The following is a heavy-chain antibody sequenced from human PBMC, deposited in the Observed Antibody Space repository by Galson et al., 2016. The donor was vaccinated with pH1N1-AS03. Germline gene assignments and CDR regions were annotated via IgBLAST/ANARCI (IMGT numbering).Heavy chain of an antibody. J-gene: IGHJ2*01. V-gene: IGHV3-11*01. CDR3: ARDLALAAGWYFDL. CDR1: GFDFSDYY. D-gene: IGHD6-13*01. CDR2: ISGRASEI. Sequence: SLRLSCAASGFDFSDYYISWIRQAPGKGLEWISYISGRASEIYYADSVKGRFTISRDNAKNSLYLQMNSLRAEDTAVYYCARDLALAAGWYFDLWGRGTLVTASS.